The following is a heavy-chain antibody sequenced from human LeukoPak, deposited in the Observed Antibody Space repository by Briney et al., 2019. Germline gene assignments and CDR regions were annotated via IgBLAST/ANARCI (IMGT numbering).Heavy chain of an antibody. J-gene: IGHJ5*02. Sequence: SETLSLTCAVSGGSISSSNWWSWVRQPPGKGLEWIGEIYHSGSTNYNPSLKSRVTVSVDTSKNQFSLKLNSVTAADTAVYYCARGPLRGWFDPWGQGTLVTVSS. CDR1: GGSISSSNW. V-gene: IGHV4-4*02. CDR3: ARGPLRGWFDP. CDR2: IYHSGST.